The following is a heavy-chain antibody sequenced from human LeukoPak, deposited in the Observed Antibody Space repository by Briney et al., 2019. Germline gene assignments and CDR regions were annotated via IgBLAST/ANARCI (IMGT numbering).Heavy chain of an antibody. CDR2: IYHTGAT. J-gene: IGHJ6*03. Sequence: SGTLSLTCTVSGGSIKTSDSHWGWIRQSPGKGLEGIGNIYHTGATYDNPSLNNRVTIAIDRPKNQFSLNLTPVTAADTDVYSSGRLTDKNSSSGFPPYYIEVWGERTTVAVSS. CDR3: GRLTDKNSSSGFPPYYIEV. D-gene: IGHD3-3*01. V-gene: IGHV4-39*01. CDR1: GGSIKTSDSH.